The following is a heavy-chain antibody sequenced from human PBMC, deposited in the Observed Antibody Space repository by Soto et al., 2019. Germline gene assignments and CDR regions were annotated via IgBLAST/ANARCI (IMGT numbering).Heavy chain of an antibody. CDR1: GGSISSYY. CDR3: ARVPGGIVATIRVHYYDY. J-gene: IGHJ4*02. V-gene: IGHV4-4*07. Sequence: SETLSLTCTVSGGSISSYYWSWIRQPAGKGLEWIGRIYTSGSTNYNPSLKSRVTMSVDTSKNQFSLKLSSVTAADTAVYYCARVPGGIVATIRVHYYDYWGQGTLVTVSS. CDR2: IYTSGST. D-gene: IGHD5-12*01.